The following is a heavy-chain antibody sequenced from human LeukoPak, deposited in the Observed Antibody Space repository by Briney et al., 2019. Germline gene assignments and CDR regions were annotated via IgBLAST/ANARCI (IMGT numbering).Heavy chain of an antibody. V-gene: IGHV1-46*01. CDR2: INPSGGST. CDR3: ARVGRYCSGGSCYSSYSY. Sequence: GASVKVSCKASGYTFASYYMHWVRQAPGQGLEWMGIINPSGGSTSYAQKFQGRVTMTRDTSTSTVYMELSSLRSEDTAVYYCARVGRYCSGGSCYSSYSYWGQGTLVTVSS. D-gene: IGHD2-15*01. J-gene: IGHJ4*02. CDR1: GYTFASYY.